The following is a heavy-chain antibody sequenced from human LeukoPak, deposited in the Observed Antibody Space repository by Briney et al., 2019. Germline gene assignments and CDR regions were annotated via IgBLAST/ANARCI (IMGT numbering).Heavy chain of an antibody. CDR3: ASLYGAYVADQDY. D-gene: IGHD4-17*01. J-gene: IGHJ4*02. V-gene: IGHV4-34*01. Sequence: SETLSLTCAVYGGSFSGYYWSWIRQPPGKGLEWIGEINHSGSTNYNPSLKSRVTISVDTSKNQFSLKLSSVTAADTAVYYCASLYGAYVADQDYWGQGTLVTVSS. CDR2: INHSGST. CDR1: GGSFSGYY.